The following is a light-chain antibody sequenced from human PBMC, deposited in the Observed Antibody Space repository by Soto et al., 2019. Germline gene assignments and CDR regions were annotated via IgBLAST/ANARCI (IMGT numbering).Light chain of an antibody. Sequence: DIVMTQSPDSLAVSLGERATINCKSSQSVLYSSNNKNHLAWYQQKSGQPPKLLIYWASTRESGVPDRFRGGGSGTDFPLPISSLQAEDVAVYYCQQYYSTPWTFGQGTKVEIK. CDR2: WAS. V-gene: IGKV4-1*01. J-gene: IGKJ1*01. CDR3: QQYYSTPWT. CDR1: QSVLYSSNNKNH.